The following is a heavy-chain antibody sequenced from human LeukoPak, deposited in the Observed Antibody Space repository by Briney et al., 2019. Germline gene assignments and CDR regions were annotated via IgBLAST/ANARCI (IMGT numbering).Heavy chain of an antibody. CDR1: GYTFTGYY. CDR2: INPNSGGT. J-gene: IGHJ6*03. D-gene: IGHD1-26*01. Sequence: GASVKVSCKASGYTFTGYYMHWVRQAPGQGLEWTGWINPNSGGTNYAQKFQGRVTMTRDTSISTAYMELSRLRSDDTAVYYCARVELGYYYYYMDVWGKGTTVTVSS. V-gene: IGHV1-2*02. CDR3: ARVELGYYYYYMDV.